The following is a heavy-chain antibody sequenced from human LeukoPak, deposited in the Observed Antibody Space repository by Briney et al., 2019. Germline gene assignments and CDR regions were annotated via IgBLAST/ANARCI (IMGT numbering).Heavy chain of an antibody. J-gene: IGHJ4*02. D-gene: IGHD3-22*01. CDR2: IIPIFGTA. V-gene: IGHV1-69*13. CDR1: GGSFSSYA. CDR3: ASSYYYDSSGYYRY. Sequence: GASVKVSCKASGGSFSSYAISWGRQAPGQRVEWRGEIIPIFGTANYAQKFQGGVTLSADASTSTAYMELSSLRSEDTAVYYCASSYYYDSSGYYRYWGQGTLVTVSS.